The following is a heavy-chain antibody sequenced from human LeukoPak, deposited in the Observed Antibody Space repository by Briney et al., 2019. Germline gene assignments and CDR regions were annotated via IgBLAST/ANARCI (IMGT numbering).Heavy chain of an antibody. Sequence: PSDTLSLTCGVSDYTISTSNYWAWIRQPPGGGLEWIGHIYYSGGIYYNPSLKSRVTMSVDTSRNQFSLKLSSVTAVDTAVYYCARKATTGPTKAAFDIWGQGTMVTVST. V-gene: IGHV4-28*05. J-gene: IGHJ3*02. CDR1: DYTISTSNY. CDR3: ARKATTGPTKAAFDI. CDR2: IYYSGGI. D-gene: IGHD4-17*01.